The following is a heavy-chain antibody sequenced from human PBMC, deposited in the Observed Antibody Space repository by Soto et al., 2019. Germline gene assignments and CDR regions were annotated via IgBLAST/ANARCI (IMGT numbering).Heavy chain of an antibody. CDR2: ISYDGSQK. D-gene: IGHD3-3*01. Sequence: QVQLVESGGGVVQPGRSLRLSCAASGFTFNNYGMLWVRQAPGKGLEWVAFISYDGSQKYFADSVKGRFNISKDSSRNTLYLQMNSLRVEDTAFYYCARNYYDFWSGYLSDFWGQGTLVAVSS. CDR3: ARNYYDFWSGYLSDF. V-gene: IGHV3-30*03. CDR1: GFTFNNYG. J-gene: IGHJ4*02.